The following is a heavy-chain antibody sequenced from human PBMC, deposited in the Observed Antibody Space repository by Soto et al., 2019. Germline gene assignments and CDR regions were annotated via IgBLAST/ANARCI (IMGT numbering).Heavy chain of an antibody. V-gene: IGHV3-33*01. CDR1: GFTFSSYG. Sequence: QVQLVESGGGVVQPGRSLRLSCAASGFTFSSYGMHWVRQAPGKGLEWVAVIWYDGSNKYYADSVKGRFTLSRDNSKNTLYVQMNSLRDEDTAVYYCARVGDYYYYYMDVWGKGTTVTVSS. CDR2: IWYDGSNK. CDR3: ARVGDYYYYYMDV. J-gene: IGHJ6*03.